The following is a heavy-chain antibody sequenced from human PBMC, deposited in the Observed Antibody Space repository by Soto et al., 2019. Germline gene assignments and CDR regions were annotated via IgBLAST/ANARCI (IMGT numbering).Heavy chain of an antibody. CDR2: IIPIFGTA. V-gene: IGHV1-69*13. D-gene: IGHD1-26*01. CDR1: GGAYRSYA. J-gene: IGHJ6*02. Sequence: ASAKVSCAASGGAYRSYAISWVRQAHGQGLEWMGGIIPIFGTANYAQKFQGRVTITADESTSTAYMELSGLRSEDTAVYFCARKGRDVYSHYYYYGMDVWVQGTTVTVSS. CDR3: ARKGRDVYSHYYYYGMDV.